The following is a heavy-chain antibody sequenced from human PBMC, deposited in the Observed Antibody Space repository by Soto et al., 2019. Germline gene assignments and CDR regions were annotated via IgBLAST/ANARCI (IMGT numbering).Heavy chain of an antibody. D-gene: IGHD1-26*01. J-gene: IGHJ4*02. V-gene: IGHV2-5*02. CDR2: IYWDDSK. Sequence: QITLKESGHTLVKPTQTLTLTCTFSGFSLTTDRVGVGWIRQPPGEALEWLAVIYWDDSKTYRPSLESRLTINKATSKNQVALTMTNMDSLDTATYYCAHAYGGRSLYWGQGTLVTVSS. CDR3: AHAYGGRSLY. CDR1: GFSLTTDRVG.